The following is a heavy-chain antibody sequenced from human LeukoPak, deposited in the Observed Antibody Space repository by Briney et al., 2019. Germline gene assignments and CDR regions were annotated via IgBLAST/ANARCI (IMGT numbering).Heavy chain of an antibody. Sequence: GASVKVSCKASGYTFTSYGISWVRQAPGQGLEWMGWISAYNGNTNYAQKLQGRVTMTTDTSTSTAYMELRSLRSDDTAVYYCARGPRGGWYNEAFDIWGQGTMVTVSS. V-gene: IGHV1-18*01. CDR2: ISAYNGNT. CDR1: GYTFTSYG. CDR3: ARGPRGGWYNEAFDI. D-gene: IGHD6-19*01. J-gene: IGHJ3*02.